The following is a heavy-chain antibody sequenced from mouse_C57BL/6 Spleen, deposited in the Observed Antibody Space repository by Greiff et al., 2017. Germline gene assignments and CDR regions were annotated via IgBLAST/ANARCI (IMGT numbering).Heavy chain of an antibody. CDR3: ASPDPIFFFDV. Sequence: VQLQQSGPELVKPGASVKISCKASGYSFTGYYMNWVKQSPEKSLEWIGEINPSTGGATYNQKFKAKATLTVDKSSSTAYMQLKSLTSEDSAVYYCASPDPIFFFDVWGTGTTVTVSS. CDR2: INPSTGGA. J-gene: IGHJ1*03. V-gene: IGHV1-42*01. CDR1: GYSFTGYY.